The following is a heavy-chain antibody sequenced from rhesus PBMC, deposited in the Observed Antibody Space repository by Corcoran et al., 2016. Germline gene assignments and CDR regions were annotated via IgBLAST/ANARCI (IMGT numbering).Heavy chain of an antibody. D-gene: IGHD6-43*01. CDR1: GGSISSSY. CDR2: IYGSGSST. Sequence: QLQLQESGPGLVKPSETLSLTCAVSGGSISSSYWSWIRQAPGKGLEWIGYIYGSGSSTNYNPSLKSRVTLSVDTSKNQLSLKLSSVTTADTAVYYCARSSGYSSSYTFDYWGQGVLVTVSS. J-gene: IGHJ4*01. CDR3: ARSSGYSSSYTFDY. V-gene: IGHV4-169*01.